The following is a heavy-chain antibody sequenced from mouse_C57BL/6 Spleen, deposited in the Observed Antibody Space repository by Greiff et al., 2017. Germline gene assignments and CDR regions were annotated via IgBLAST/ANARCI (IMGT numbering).Heavy chain of an antibody. CDR3: ASYYYGSSYGYFDV. V-gene: IGHV1-22*01. CDR2: INPNNGGT. CDR1: GYTFPDYN. J-gene: IGHJ1*03. Sequence: EVKLQESGPELVKPGASVKMSCKASGYTFPDYNMHWVKQSHGKSLEWIGYINPNNGGTSYNQKFKGKATLTVNKSSSTAYMELRSLTSEDSAVYYCASYYYGSSYGYFDVWGTGTTVTVSS. D-gene: IGHD1-1*01.